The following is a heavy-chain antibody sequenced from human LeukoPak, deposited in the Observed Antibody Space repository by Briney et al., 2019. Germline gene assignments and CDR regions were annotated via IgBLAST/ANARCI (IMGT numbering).Heavy chain of an antibody. D-gene: IGHD1-26*01. J-gene: IGHJ3*02. Sequence: PSETLSLTCTVSGGSISSYYWSWIRQPPGKGLEWIGYIYYSGSTNYNPSLKSRVTISVDTSKNQLSLKLSSMTAADTAVYYCARDAPVGATSDDAFDIWGQGTMVTVSS. V-gene: IGHV4-59*01. CDR3: ARDAPVGATSDDAFDI. CDR1: GGSISSYY. CDR2: IYYSGST.